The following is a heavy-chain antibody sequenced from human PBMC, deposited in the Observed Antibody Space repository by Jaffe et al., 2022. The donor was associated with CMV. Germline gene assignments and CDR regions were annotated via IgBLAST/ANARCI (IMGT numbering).Heavy chain of an antibody. CDR2: ISYDGSNK. V-gene: IGHV3-30*18. CDR1: GFTFSSYG. CDR3: AKDQRWLQFGAFDI. D-gene: IGHD5-12*01. Sequence: QVQLVESGGGVVQPGRSLRLSCAASGFTFSSYGMHWVRQAPGKGLEWVAVISYDGSNKYYADSVKGRFTISRDNSKNTLYLQMNSLRAEDTAVYYCAKDQRWLQFGAFDIWGQGTMVTVSS. J-gene: IGHJ3*02.